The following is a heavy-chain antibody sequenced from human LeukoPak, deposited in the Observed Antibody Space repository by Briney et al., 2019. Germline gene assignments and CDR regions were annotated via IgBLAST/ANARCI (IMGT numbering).Heavy chain of an antibody. V-gene: IGHV3-7*01. CDR3: ARGGGYGYSLH. CDR1: EFTFSSYA. D-gene: IGHD5-18*01. J-gene: IGHJ4*02. Sequence: GGSLRLSCAASEFTFSSYAMHWVRQAPGKGLEWVANIKQDGSEKYYVDSVKGRFTISRDNAKNSLYLQMNSLRAEDTAVYYCARGGGYGYSLHWGQGTLVTVSS. CDR2: IKQDGSEK.